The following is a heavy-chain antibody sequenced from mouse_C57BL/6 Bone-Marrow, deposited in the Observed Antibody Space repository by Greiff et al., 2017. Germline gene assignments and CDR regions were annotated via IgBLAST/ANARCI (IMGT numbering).Heavy chain of an antibody. CDR1: GYAFSSSW. D-gene: IGHD1-1*02. CDR2: IDPGDGET. J-gene: IGHJ2*01. CDR3: ARGGGGCAFDY. Sequence: QVQLQQSGPELVKPGASVKISCKASGYAFSSSWMHWVKQRPGQGLEWIGRIDPGDGETNYDGKFQGKATMTADTSSSTAYMQLSSLTSEDTAVYYCARGGGGCAFDYWGQGTPLTVSA. V-gene: IGHV1-82*01.